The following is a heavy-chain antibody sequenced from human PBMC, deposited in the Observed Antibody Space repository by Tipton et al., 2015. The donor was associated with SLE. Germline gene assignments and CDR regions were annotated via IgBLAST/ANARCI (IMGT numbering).Heavy chain of an antibody. CDR2: IYYSGST. V-gene: IGHV4-39*07. D-gene: IGHD2-2*01. J-gene: IGHJ3*02. CDR3: ARDAEVVFDAFDI. Sequence: TLSLTCTVSGGSISSSSYYWGWIRQPPGKGLEWIGSIYYSGSTYYNPSLKSRVTISVDTSKNQFSLKLSSVTAADTAVYYCARDAEVVFDAFDIWAKGQWSPSLQ. CDR1: GGSISSSSYY.